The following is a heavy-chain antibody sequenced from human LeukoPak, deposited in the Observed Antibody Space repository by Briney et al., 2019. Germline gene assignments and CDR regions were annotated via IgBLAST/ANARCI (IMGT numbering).Heavy chain of an antibody. J-gene: IGHJ6*03. V-gene: IGHV4-34*01. CDR3: ARVRRWLQPSVYYYYYMDV. CDR2: INHSGST. Sequence: SETLSLTCAVYGGSFSGYYWSWIRQPPGKGLEWIGEINHSGSTNYNPSLKSRVTISVDTSKNQFSLKLSSVTAADTAVYYCARVRRWLQPSVYYYYYMDVWGKGTTATVSS. CDR1: GGSFSGYY. D-gene: IGHD5-24*01.